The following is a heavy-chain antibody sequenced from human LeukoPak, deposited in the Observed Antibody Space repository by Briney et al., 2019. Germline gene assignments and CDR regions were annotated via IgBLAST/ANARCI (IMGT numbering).Heavy chain of an antibody. J-gene: IGHJ5*02. CDR1: GFTFSSYS. CDR2: IGSSSSYI. Sequence: GGSLRLSCAASGFTFSSYSMNWVRQAPGKGLEWVSSIGSSSSYIYYADSVKGRFTISRDNAKNSLYLQMNSLRAEDTAVYYCARGSGWLFDPWGQGTLVTVSS. CDR3: ARGSGWLFDP. V-gene: IGHV3-21*01. D-gene: IGHD6-19*01.